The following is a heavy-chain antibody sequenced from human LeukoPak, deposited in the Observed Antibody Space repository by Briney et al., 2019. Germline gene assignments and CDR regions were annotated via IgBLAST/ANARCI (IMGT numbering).Heavy chain of an antibody. CDR2: INSNGAVI. J-gene: IGHJ4*02. Sequence: GGSLRLSCEASGFTFSNHNMNWVRRAPGKGLEWLSHINSNGAVISYADSVKGRFTISRDTAKSSLYLQMNSLQIEDTAIYFCARDPDGDYDFDYWGQGTLVTVSS. D-gene: IGHD4-17*01. CDR1: GFTFSNHN. V-gene: IGHV3-48*01. CDR3: ARDPDGDYDFDY.